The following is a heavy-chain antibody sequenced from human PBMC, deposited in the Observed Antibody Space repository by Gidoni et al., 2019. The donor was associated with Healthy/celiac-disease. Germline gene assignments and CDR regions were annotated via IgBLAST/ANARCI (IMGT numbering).Heavy chain of an antibody. CDR2: IDPSDSYT. V-gene: IGHV5-10-1*03. D-gene: IGHD2-2*02. J-gene: IGHJ5*02. CDR3: ARRYCSSTSCYKGGWFDP. CDR1: GYSFTSYW. Sequence: EVQLVQSGAEVKKPGESLRISCKGSGYSFTSYWISWVRQMPGKGLEWMGRIDPSDSYTNYSPSFQGHVTISADKSISTAYLQWSSLKASDTAMYYCARRYCSSTSCYKGGWFDPWGQGTLVTVSS.